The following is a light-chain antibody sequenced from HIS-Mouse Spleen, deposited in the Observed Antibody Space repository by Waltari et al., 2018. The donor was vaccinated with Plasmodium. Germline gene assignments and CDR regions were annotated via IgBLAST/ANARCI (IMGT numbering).Light chain of an antibody. CDR3: QQYNNWSFT. CDR1: QSVSSN. Sequence: EIVMTQSPATLSVSPGERATPSCRASQSVSSNLARYQQKPGQAPRLLIYGASTRATGIPARFSGSGSGTEFTLTISSLQSEDFAVYYCQQYNNWSFTFGPGTKVDIK. J-gene: IGKJ3*01. V-gene: IGKV3-15*01. CDR2: GAS.